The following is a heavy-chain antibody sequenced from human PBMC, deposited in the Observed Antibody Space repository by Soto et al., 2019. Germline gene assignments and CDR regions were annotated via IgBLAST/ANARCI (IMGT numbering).Heavy chain of an antibody. J-gene: IGHJ4*02. D-gene: IGHD5-18*01. Sequence: LGGSLRLSCVASGFTFSIQTMHFVRQAPGKGLDWVSVILYDGSAKYYADSVKGRFTISRDNSKNTLYVQLNSLRVEDTAVYYCAKDPGYSYGHPLDYWGQGA. CDR3: AKDPGYSYGHPLDY. CDR1: GFTFSIQT. V-gene: IGHV3-30*18. CDR2: ILYDGSAK.